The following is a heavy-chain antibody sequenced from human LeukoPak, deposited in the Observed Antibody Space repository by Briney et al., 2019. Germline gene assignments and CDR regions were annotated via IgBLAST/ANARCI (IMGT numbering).Heavy chain of an antibody. CDR3: ATDLFSSMGIVLPYYYYGMDV. J-gene: IGHJ6*02. CDR1: GFTFSSYS. Sequence: GGSLRLSCAASGFTFSSYSMNWVRQAPGKGLEWVSYISSSSSTIYYADSVKGRFTISRDNAKNSLYLQMNSLRAEDTAVYYCATDLFSSMGIVLPYYYYGMDVWGQGTTVTVSS. CDR2: ISSSSSTI. V-gene: IGHV3-48*04. D-gene: IGHD2/OR15-2a*01.